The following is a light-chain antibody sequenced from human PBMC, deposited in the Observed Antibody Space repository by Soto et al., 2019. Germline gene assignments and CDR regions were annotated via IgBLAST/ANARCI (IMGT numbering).Light chain of an antibody. V-gene: IGKV1-39*01. CDR1: QSISNY. J-gene: IGKJ1*01. Sequence: IQMTQTPSSLSASVGDRVTNTCRASQSISNYLNWYQQKPGKAPKLLMYAASSLQSGVPSRFSGSGSGTDFTLTISSLQPEDFATYYCQQSYSTPRTFGQGTKVEIK. CDR2: AAS. CDR3: QQSYSTPRT.